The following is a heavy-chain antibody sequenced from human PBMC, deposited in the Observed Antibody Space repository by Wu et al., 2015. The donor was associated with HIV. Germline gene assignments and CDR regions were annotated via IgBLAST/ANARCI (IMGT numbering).Heavy chain of an antibody. CDR2: INPSGGST. CDR1: GYTFTSNF. D-gene: IGHD1-1*01. CDR3: ARALGYNFGDAFDI. Sequence: QVQLVQSGAEVRMPGASVKVSCQTSGYTFTSNFVHWVRQAPGQGLEWMGVINPSGGSTTYPQKFQGRVTMTRDTATTTVYLELSSLRSEDTAMYYCARALGYNFGDAFDIWGQGTMVTVSS. V-gene: IGHV1-46*01. J-gene: IGHJ3*02.